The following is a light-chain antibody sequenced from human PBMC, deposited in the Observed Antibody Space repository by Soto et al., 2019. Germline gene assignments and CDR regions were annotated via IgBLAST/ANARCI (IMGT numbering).Light chain of an antibody. CDR1: SSNIGTNY. CDR3: AAWDDSLSGRL. CDR2: GDN. Sequence: QLVLTQPPSASGTPGQRVTISCSGSSSNIGTNYAYWYQQLPGTAPKLLMYGDNQRPSGVPDRFSGSRSGTSASLAISDLRSEDEGDYYCAAWDDSLSGRLFGGGTKVTVL. V-gene: IGLV1-47*02. J-gene: IGLJ3*02.